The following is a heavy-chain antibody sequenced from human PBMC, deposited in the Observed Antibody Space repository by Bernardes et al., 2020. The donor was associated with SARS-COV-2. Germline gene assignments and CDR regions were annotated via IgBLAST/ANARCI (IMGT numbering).Heavy chain of an antibody. D-gene: IGHD3-3*01. CDR3: ARERLEWLLQPLDY. CDR2: ISSSSSTI. V-gene: IGHV3-48*01. J-gene: IGHJ4*02. Sequence: GGSLRLSCAASGFTFSSYSMNWVRQAPGKGLEWVSYISSSSSTIYYADSVKGRFTISRDNAKNSLYLQMNSLRAEDTAVYYCARERLEWLLQPLDYWGQGTLVTVSS. CDR1: GFTFSSYS.